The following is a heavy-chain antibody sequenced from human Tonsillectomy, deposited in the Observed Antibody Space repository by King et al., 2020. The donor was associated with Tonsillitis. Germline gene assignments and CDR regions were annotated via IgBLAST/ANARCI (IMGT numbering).Heavy chain of an antibody. CDR2: ISVYNGNT. D-gene: IGHD3-16*02. V-gene: IGHV1-18*04. CDR3: ARVRYDYVWGSYRSIAPLDY. J-gene: IGHJ4*02. CDR1: GYTLISYG. Sequence: QLVQSGAEVKKPGASVKVSCKASGYTLISYGISWVRQAPGQGLEWMGWISVYNGNTNYAQKLQGRVTMTTDTSTSTAYMELRSLRSDDTAVYYCARVRYDYVWGSYRSIAPLDYWGQGTLVTVSS.